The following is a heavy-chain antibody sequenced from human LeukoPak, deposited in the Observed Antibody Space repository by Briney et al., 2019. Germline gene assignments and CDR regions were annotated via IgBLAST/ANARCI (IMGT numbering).Heavy chain of an antibody. J-gene: IGHJ4*02. CDR1: GYTFTIYD. V-gene: IGHV1-8*03. D-gene: IGHD2-15*01. Sequence: ASVTVSFTASGYTFTIYDINWVRQATGQGLEWMGWMNPNSGNTGYAQKFQGRVTITRNTSISTAYMELSSLRSEDTAVHYCARGRRYCSGGSCFYYFDYWGQGTLVTVSS. CDR2: MNPNSGNT. CDR3: ARGRRYCSGGSCFYYFDY.